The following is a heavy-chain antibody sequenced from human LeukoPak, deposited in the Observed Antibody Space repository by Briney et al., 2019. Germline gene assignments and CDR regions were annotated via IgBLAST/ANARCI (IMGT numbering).Heavy chain of an antibody. Sequence: PSETLSLTCTVSGGSISSGDYYWSWIRQPPGKGLEWIGYIYYSGSTYYNPSLKSRVTISVDTSKNQFSLKLSSVTAADTAVYYCAAELVDIVATHAFDIWGQGTMVTVSS. CDR2: IYYSGST. J-gene: IGHJ3*02. CDR3: AAELVDIVATHAFDI. CDR1: GGSISSGDYY. D-gene: IGHD5-12*01. V-gene: IGHV4-30-4*08.